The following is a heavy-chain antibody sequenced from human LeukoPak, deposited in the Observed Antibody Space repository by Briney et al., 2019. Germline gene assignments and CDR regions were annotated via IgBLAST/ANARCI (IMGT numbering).Heavy chain of an antibody. CDR1: GGSISSYY. CDR2: IYYSGST. CDR3: ARGGVAAAGTFDY. V-gene: IGHV4-59*01. J-gene: IGHJ4*02. D-gene: IGHD6-13*01. Sequence: SETLSLTCTVSGGSISSYYWSWIRQPPGKGLEWIGYIYYSGSTNYNPSLKSRVTISVDTSKNQFSLKLSSVTAADTAVYYCARGGVAAAGTFDYWGREPWSPSPQ.